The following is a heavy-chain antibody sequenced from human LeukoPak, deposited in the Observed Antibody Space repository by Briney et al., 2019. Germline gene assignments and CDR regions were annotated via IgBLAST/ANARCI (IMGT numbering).Heavy chain of an antibody. Sequence: GGSLRLSCAASGFTFSSYGMHWVRQAPGKGLEWVAVISYDGSNKYYADSVKGRFTISRDNSKNTLYLQMNSLRAEDTAVYYCAKASRYYYGSGSYYTLYYWGQGTLVTVSS. V-gene: IGHV3-30*18. D-gene: IGHD3-10*01. CDR3: AKASRYYYGSGSYYTLYY. CDR1: GFTFSSYG. CDR2: ISYDGSNK. J-gene: IGHJ4*02.